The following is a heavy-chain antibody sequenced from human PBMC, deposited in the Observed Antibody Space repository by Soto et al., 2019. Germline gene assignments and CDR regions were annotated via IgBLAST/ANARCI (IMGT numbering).Heavy chain of an antibody. J-gene: IGHJ5*02. D-gene: IGHD3-3*01. V-gene: IGHV4-30-4*01. CDR1: GGSISSGDYY. CDR2: IYYSGST. Sequence: SETLSLTCTVSGGSISSGDYYWSWIRQPPGKGLEWIGYIYYSGSTYYNPSLKSRVTISVDTSKNQFSLKLSSVTAADTAVYYCARVRDYDCWSGYYSQNWFDPWGQGTLVTVSS. CDR3: ARVRDYDCWSGYYSQNWFDP.